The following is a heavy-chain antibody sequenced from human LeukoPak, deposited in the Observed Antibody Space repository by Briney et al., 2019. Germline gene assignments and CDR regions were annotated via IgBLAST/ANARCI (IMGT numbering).Heavy chain of an antibody. D-gene: IGHD2-21*02. J-gene: IGHJ5*02. CDR3: ARVTDPRYNWFDP. V-gene: IGHV4-4*07. CDR1: GGSISSYY. CDR2: IHASGST. Sequence: PSETLSLTCTASGGSISSYYWTWIRQPAGKGPEWIGRIHASGSTSYNPSLKSRVNMSVDTSKNQFSLRLNSVTAADTAVYYCARVTDPRYNWFDPWGQGTLVTVSS.